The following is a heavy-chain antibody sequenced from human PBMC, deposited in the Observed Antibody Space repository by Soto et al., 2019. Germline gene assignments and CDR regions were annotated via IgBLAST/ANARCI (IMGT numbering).Heavy chain of an antibody. D-gene: IGHD6-13*01. J-gene: IGHJ4*02. CDR3: ARDEIGAKLSSS. CDR1: GGTFSSYA. V-gene: IGHV1-69*13. CDR2: IIPIFDTP. Sequence: SVKVSCKASGGTFSSYAFSWVRQAPGQGLEWMGGIIPIFDTPNYAQGFQGRLSITADESTSTAHMELSSLRSDDTAVYYCARDEIGAKLSSSWGQGTLVTVSS.